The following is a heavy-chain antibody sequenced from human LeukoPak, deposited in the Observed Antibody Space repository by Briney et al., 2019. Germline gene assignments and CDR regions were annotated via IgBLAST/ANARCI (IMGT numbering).Heavy chain of an antibody. CDR1: GYTFTSYY. D-gene: IGHD3-16*01. J-gene: IGHJ5*02. V-gene: IGHV1-46*01. CDR3: ARGPYGDYSSWFDP. Sequence: ASVKVSCKASGYTFTSYYLHWVRQAPGQGLERMGVINPSGGSTRYAQMFQGRVTMARDTSTSTVYMELSSLRSEDTALYYCARGPYGDYSSWFDPWGQGTLVTVSS. CDR2: INPSGGST.